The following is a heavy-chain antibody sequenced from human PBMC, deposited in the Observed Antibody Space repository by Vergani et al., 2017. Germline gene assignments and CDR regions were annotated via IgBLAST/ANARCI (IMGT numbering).Heavy chain of an antibody. V-gene: IGHV4-39*01. CDR1: GDSVISTDYH. D-gene: IGHD2-15*01. J-gene: IGHJ4*02. Sequence: QVQLQESGPGLVKPSETLSPTCTVSGDSVISTDYHLGWIRQPPGKGLEWIGSMDYSGRTSYNPSLESRISISFETPKNQFSLRLTSVTAADTAVYYCASKRGACRAAYCHSYDFWGPGTLVGVSS. CDR2: MDYSGRT. CDR3: ASKRGACRAAYCHSYDF.